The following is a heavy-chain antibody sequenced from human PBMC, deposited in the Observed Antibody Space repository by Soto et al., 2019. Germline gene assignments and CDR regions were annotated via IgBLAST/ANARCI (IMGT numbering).Heavy chain of an antibody. CDR1: GFTFSRYS. D-gene: IGHD3-9*01. J-gene: IGHJ4*02. CDR2: ISSTTSYI. Sequence: EVQLVESGGGLVRPGGSLRLSCAASGFTFSRYSMNWVRQAPGKGLELVSSISSTTSYIYYPDSMKGRFTVSRDNAKKSVYLDMNSLSAEDTAVYYCAREPVDLASKFDYWAQGTLVTVSS. V-gene: IGHV3-21*01. CDR3: AREPVDLASKFDY.